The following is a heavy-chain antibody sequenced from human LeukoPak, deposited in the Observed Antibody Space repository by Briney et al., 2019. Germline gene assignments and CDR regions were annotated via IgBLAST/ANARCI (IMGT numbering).Heavy chain of an antibody. J-gene: IGHJ3*02. V-gene: IGHV1-58*02. D-gene: IGHD5-12*01. Sequence: ASVKVSCKASGFTFTSSAMQWVRQARGQRLEWIGWIVVGSGNTNYAQKFQERVTITRDMSTSTAYMELSSLRSEDTAVYYCAADPAHIVATSYDAFDIWGQGTMVTVSS. CDR1: GFTFTSSA. CDR3: AADPAHIVATSYDAFDI. CDR2: IVVGSGNT.